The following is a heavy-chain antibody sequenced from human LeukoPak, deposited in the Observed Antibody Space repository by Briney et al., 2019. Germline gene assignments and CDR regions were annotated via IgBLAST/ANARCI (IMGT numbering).Heavy chain of an antibody. J-gene: IGHJ4*02. CDR2: IYYSGST. CDR3: ASSNWLRDANFDS. V-gene: IGHV4-61*05. D-gene: IGHD6-13*01. CDR1: GGSISSSSYY. Sequence: SETLSLTCTVSGGSISSSSYYWGWIRQPPGKGLEWIGNIYYSGSTNYNPSLKSRVTISVDTPKNQFSLKLTSVTASDSAVYYCASSNWLRDANFDSWGQGTLVTVSS.